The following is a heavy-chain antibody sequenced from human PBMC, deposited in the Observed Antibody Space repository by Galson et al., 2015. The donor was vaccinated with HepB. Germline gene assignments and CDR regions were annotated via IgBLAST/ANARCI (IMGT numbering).Heavy chain of an antibody. V-gene: IGHV5-51*01. CDR1: GYRFNNYW. Sequence: QSGAEVKKPGESLKISCKGSGYRFNNYWIGWVRQMPGKDLEWLGIIYPGDSDTRYSPSFQGQVTISADNSITTAYLQWSSLKASDTAIYYCARGGFFDYWGQGTLVTVSS. CDR2: IYPGDSDT. D-gene: IGHD3-16*01. CDR3: ARGGFFDY. J-gene: IGHJ4*02.